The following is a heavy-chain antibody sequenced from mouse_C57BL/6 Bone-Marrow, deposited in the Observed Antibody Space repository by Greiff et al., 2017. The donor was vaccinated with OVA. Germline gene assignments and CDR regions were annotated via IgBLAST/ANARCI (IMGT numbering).Heavy chain of an antibody. CDR1: GYTFTSYW. V-gene: IGHV1-61*01. CDR2: IYPSDSET. J-gene: IGHJ3*01. Sequence: QLQQPGAELVRPGSSVKLSCKASGYTFTSYWMDWVKQRPGQGLEWIGNIYPSDSETHYNQKFKDKATLTVDKSSSTAYMQLSSLTSEDSAVYYCARGGNYYGSSLFAYWGQGTLVTVSA. D-gene: IGHD1-1*01. CDR3: ARGGNYYGSSLFAY.